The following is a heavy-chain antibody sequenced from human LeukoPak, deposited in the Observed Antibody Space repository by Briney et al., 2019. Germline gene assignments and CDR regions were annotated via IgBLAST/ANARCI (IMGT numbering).Heavy chain of an antibody. Sequence: GGSLRLSRAASGLNFSDSEMNWVRQAPGKGLEWVSYISSSGTTIYYADSVKGRFTIFRDNAKNSLYLQMNSLRAEDTAVYYCARGVPTGYYTSCYDYWGQGTLVTVSS. D-gene: IGHD3/OR15-3a*01. J-gene: IGHJ4*02. CDR1: GLNFSDSE. V-gene: IGHV3-48*03. CDR3: ARGVPTGYYTSCYDY. CDR2: ISSSGTTI.